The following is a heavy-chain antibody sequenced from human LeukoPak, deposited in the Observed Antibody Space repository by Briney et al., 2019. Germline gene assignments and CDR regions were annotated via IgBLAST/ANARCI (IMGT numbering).Heavy chain of an antibody. Sequence: GASVQVSCQASGYTFTGYYMHWVRQAPGQGLEWMGWINPNSGVTNYAQKFQGRVTMTRDTSISTVYMELSRLRSDDTAVYYCARQGALVKGIDYWGQGTLVTVSS. CDR2: INPNSGVT. D-gene: IGHD6-13*01. CDR1: GYTFTGYY. V-gene: IGHV1-2*02. J-gene: IGHJ4*02. CDR3: ARQGALVKGIDY.